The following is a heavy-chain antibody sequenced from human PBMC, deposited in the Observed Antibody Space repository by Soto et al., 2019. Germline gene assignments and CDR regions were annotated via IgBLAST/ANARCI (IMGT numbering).Heavy chain of an antibody. J-gene: IGHJ6*02. CDR3: ARDRGYSSGWYPYYYYGMDV. D-gene: IGHD6-19*01. CDR2: IYSGGST. Sequence: GGSLRLSCAASGFTVSSNYMSWVRQAPGKGLEWVSVIYSGGSTYYADSVKGRFTISRDNSKNTLYLQMNSLRAEDTAVYYCARDRGYSSGWYPYYYYGMDVWGQGTTVTVSS. V-gene: IGHV3-53*01. CDR1: GFTVSSNY.